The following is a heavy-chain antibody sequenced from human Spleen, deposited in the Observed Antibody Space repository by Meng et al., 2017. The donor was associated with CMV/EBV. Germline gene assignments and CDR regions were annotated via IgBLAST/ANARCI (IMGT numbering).Heavy chain of an antibody. CDR2: ISGYNGKT. CDR3: ARDASFGGNWFDP. D-gene: IGHD3-10*01. V-gene: IGHV1-18*01. Sequence: QVQLVQSGAEVKKPGASVKVSCKASGYIFTTYGISWVRQAPGQGPEWMGWISGYNGKTDYAQKLQGRITMTRDTSINTAHMEVTRLRSDDTAVYFCARDASFGGNWFDPWGQGTLVTVSS. J-gene: IGHJ5*02. CDR1: GYIFTTYG.